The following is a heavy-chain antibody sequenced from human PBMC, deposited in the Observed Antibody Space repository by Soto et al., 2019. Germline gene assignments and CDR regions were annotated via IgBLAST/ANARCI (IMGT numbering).Heavy chain of an antibody. CDR3: AREKFARWKYGMDV. CDR1: GFTFNTYN. J-gene: IGHJ6*02. D-gene: IGHD1-1*01. CDR2: ITASSSTI. V-gene: IGHV3-48*02. Sequence: HPGGSLRLSCAASGFTFNTYNMNWVRQAPGKGLEWVSHITASSSTIYYADSVKGRFTISRDTAKNSPYLQMNSLRDEDTAVYYCAREKFARWKYGMDVWAQGTTVTVSS.